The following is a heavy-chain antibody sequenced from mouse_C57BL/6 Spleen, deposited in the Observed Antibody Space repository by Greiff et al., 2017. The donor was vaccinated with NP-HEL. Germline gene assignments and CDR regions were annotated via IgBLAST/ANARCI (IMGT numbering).Heavy chain of an antibody. V-gene: IGHV7-1*01. Sequence: EVNVVESGGGLVQSGRSLRLSCATSGFTFSDFYMEWVRQAPGKGLEWIAASRNKANDYTTEYSASVKGRFIVSRDTSQSILYLQMNALRAEDTAIYYCARDYYGFDYWGQGTTLTVSS. CDR1: GFTFSDFY. CDR3: ARDYYGFDY. J-gene: IGHJ2*01. D-gene: IGHD1-1*01. CDR2: SRNKANDYTT.